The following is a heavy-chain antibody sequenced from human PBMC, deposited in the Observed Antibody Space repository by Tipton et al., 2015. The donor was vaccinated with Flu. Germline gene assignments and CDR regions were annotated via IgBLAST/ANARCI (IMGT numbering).Heavy chain of an antibody. D-gene: IGHD2-2*01. J-gene: IGHJ3*02. Sequence: SLRLSCAASGFTFSTYWMSWVRQVPGKGLEWVANIKQDGSEKYYVDSVKGRFTISRDNAKNSLYLQMNSLRAEDSAVYYCARARGCTRTTCSLDAFDIWGQGTMVTVSS. V-gene: IGHV3-7*01. CDR3: ARARGCTRTTCSLDAFDI. CDR2: IKQDGSEK. CDR1: GFTFSTYW.